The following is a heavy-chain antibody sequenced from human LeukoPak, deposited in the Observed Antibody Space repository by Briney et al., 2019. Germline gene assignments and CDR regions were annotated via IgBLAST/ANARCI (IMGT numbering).Heavy chain of an antibody. CDR3: AREEPYCSGGSCYYYYGMDV. CDR1: GGTFSSYA. V-gene: IGHV1-69*13. J-gene: IGHJ6*02. D-gene: IGHD2-15*01. CDR2: IIPIFGTA. Sequence: SVKVSCKASGGTFSSYAISWVRQAPGQGLEWMGGIIPIFGTANYAQKFQGRVTITADESTSTAYMELSSLRSEDTAVYYCAREEPYCSGGSCYYYYGMDVWGQGTTVTVSS.